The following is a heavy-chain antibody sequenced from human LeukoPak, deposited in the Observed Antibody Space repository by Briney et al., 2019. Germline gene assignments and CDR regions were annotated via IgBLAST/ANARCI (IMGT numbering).Heavy chain of an antibody. CDR1: GFTFSSYE. D-gene: IGHD5-12*01. CDR2: ISSSGSTI. Sequence: GGSLRLSCAASGFTFSSYEMNWVRQAPGKGLEWVSYISSSGSTIYYADSVKGRLTISRDNAKNSLYLQMNSLRAEDTAVYYCARLSGSPYFDYWGQGTLVTVSS. J-gene: IGHJ4*02. CDR3: ARLSGSPYFDY. V-gene: IGHV3-48*03.